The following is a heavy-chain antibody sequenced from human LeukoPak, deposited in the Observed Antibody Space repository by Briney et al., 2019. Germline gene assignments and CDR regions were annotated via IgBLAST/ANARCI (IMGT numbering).Heavy chain of an antibody. J-gene: IGHJ4*02. CDR2: INHSGST. CDR3: ARHRSGWLQSSFDY. Sequence: SETLSLTCAVYGGSFSGYYWSWIRQPPGKGLEWIGEINHSGSTNDNPALKSRVTISVDTSKNQFSLKLSSVTAADTAVYYCARHRSGWLQSSFDYWGQGTLVTVSS. V-gene: IGHV4-34*01. CDR1: GGSFSGYY. D-gene: IGHD5-24*01.